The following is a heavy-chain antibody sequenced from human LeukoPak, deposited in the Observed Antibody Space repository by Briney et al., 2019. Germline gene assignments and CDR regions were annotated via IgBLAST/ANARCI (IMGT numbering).Heavy chain of an antibody. CDR2: IKQDGSEK. CDR1: GFTFSSYW. J-gene: IGHJ4*02. V-gene: IGHV3-7*01. D-gene: IGHD3-22*01. CDR3: ARGEPYYDSSGVDY. Sequence: PGGSLRLSCAASGFTFSSYWMSWVRQAPGKGLEWVANIKQDGSEKYYVDSVKGRFTISRDNAKNSLYLQMNSLRAEDTAVYYCARGEPYYDSSGVDYWGQGTLITVSS.